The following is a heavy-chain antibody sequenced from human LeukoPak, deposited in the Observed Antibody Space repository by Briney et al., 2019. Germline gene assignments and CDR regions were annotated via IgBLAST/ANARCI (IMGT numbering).Heavy chain of an antibody. Sequence: SETLSLTCAVYGGSLSGYYWSWIRQPPGKGLEWIGEINHSGSTNYNPSLKSRVTISVDTSKNQFSLKLSSVTAADTAVYYCARWIVVVPAARRYFDYWGQGTLVTVSS. CDR3: ARWIVVVPAARRYFDY. V-gene: IGHV4-34*01. J-gene: IGHJ4*02. CDR2: INHSGST. D-gene: IGHD2-2*01. CDR1: GGSLSGYY.